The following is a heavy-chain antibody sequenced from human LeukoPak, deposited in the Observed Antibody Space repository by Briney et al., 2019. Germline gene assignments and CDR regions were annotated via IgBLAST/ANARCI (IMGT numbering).Heavy chain of an antibody. CDR2: ISSSSSYI. D-gene: IGHD6-13*01. V-gene: IGHV3-21*01. Sequence: GGSLRLSCAASGFTFSSYSMNWVRQPPGKGLEWVSSISSSSSYIYYADSVKGRFTISRDNAKNSMYLQMNSLRAEETAVYYCARVSSSWARAFDIWGEGTMVTVSS. CDR3: ARVSSSWARAFDI. J-gene: IGHJ3*02. CDR1: GFTFSSYS.